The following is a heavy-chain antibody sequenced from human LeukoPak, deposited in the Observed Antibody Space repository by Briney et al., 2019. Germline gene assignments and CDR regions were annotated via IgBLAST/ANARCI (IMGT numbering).Heavy chain of an antibody. D-gene: IGHD2-2*01. CDR1: GGSISSYY. V-gene: IGHV4-59*01. CDR3: ARDSEAWRCSSTSCYPGGWFDP. Sequence: SETLSLTCTVSGGSISSYYWSWIRQPPGKGLEWIGYIYYSGSTNYNPSLKSRVTISVDTSKNQFSLKLSSVTAADTAVYYCARDSEAWRCSSTSCYPGGWFDPWGQGTLVTVSS. CDR2: IYYSGST. J-gene: IGHJ5*02.